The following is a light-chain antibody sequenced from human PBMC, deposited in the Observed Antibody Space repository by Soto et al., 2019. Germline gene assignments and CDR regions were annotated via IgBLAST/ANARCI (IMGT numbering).Light chain of an antibody. Sequence: EIVLTQSPGTLSLSPGEGATLSCRASQSISSSYLAWSQQKPGQAPRLLIYGASRRATGVPDRFSGSGSGTDFALTISRLEPEDFAVYYCQQYGSSPPITLGGGTKVEFK. CDR1: QSISSSY. J-gene: IGKJ4*01. CDR3: QQYGSSPPIT. V-gene: IGKV3-20*01. CDR2: GAS.